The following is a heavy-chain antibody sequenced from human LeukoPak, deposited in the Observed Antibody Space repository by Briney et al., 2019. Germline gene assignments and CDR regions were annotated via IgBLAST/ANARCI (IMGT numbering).Heavy chain of an antibody. J-gene: IGHJ4*02. D-gene: IGHD1-20*01. V-gene: IGHV5-51*01. CDR3: ARQAPRYNWNDINEYYFDY. Sequence: GESLKISCKGSGYSFTSYWIGWVRQMPGKGLEGLGIIYPGDSDTRYSPSFQGQVTISADKSISTAYLQWSSLKASDTAMYYCARQAPRYNWNDINEYYFDYWGQGTLVTVSS. CDR2: IYPGDSDT. CDR1: GYSFTSYW.